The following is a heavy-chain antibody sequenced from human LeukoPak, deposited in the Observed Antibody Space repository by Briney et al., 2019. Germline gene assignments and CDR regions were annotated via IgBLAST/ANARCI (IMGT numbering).Heavy chain of an antibody. CDR1: GFNFDNFA. J-gene: IGHJ3*02. Sequence: GKSLTLSCVVSGFNFDNFAMHWVRQAPGKGLEWVSYISSSSSTIYYADSVKGRFTISRDNAKNSLYLQMNSLRAEDTAVYYCATPIVVVVAASSDDAFDIWGQETMVTVSS. D-gene: IGHD2-15*01. V-gene: IGHV3-48*04. CDR2: ISSSSSTI. CDR3: ATPIVVVVAASSDDAFDI.